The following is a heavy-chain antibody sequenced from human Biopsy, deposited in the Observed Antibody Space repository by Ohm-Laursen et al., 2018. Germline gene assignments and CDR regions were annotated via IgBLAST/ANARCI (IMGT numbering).Heavy chain of an antibody. CDR1: GFNFTDYG. CDR2: ISHDGRSR. Sequence: SLRLSCAASGFNFTDYGMHWVRQAPGKGLEWVAVISHDGRSRFYVDSVKGRFTISRDNSNNTLYLQMNSLRAEDTAVYYCANSYYDFWTGYLNFDSGGQGTLVTVSS. J-gene: IGHJ4*02. CDR3: ANSYYDFWTGYLNFDS. D-gene: IGHD3-3*01. V-gene: IGHV3-30*18.